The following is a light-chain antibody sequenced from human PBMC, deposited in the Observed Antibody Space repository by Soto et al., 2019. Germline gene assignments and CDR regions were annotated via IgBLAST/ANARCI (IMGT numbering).Light chain of an antibody. Sequence: QAVVIQPASVSGSPGQSITISCTGTSSDVGSYNFVSWYQQHPGKAPKLIIYEVSERPSGVSNVFSGSKSGNTASLTISGLQAEDEGDYYCCSYAGRSTWVFGGGTKLTVL. CDR2: EVS. CDR1: SSDVGSYNF. V-gene: IGLV2-23*02. J-gene: IGLJ3*02. CDR3: CSYAGRSTWV.